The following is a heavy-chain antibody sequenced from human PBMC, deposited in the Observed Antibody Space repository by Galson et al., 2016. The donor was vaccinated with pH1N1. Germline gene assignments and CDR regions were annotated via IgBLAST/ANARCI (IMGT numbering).Heavy chain of an antibody. CDR1: GGSISRSSYY. D-gene: IGHD4-17*01. J-gene: IGHJ4*02. V-gene: IGHV4-39*01. CDR3: ASRGYGDYVGYFDY. Sequence: ETLSLTCTVSGGSISRSSYYWDWIRQPPGKGLEWIGSIYYSGSTYYSPSLKSRVTISVDTSKNQFSLKLTSVTAADTAVYYCASRGYGDYVGYFDYWGQGTLVTVSS. CDR2: IYYSGST.